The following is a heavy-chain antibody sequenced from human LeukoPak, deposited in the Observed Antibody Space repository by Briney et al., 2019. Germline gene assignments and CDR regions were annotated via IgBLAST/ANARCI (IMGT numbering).Heavy chain of an antibody. J-gene: IGHJ4*02. CDR1: GFTFSTYG. CDR3: AKDMCSVGSCYAVDY. V-gene: IGHV3-30*18. Sequence: GGSLRLSCAASGFTFSTYGMHWVRQAPGQGLEWVAVISCDGSNKYYADSVRGRLTISRDNSKNTLYLQMNSLRAEDTAVYYCAKDMCSVGSCYAVDYWGQGTLVTVSS. CDR2: ISCDGSNK. D-gene: IGHD2-15*01.